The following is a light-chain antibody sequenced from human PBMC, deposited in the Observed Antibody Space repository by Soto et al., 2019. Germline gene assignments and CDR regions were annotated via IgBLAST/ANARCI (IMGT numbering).Light chain of an antibody. Sequence: QSALTQPASVSGSPGQSITISCTGTSSDVGSYNLVSWYQQHPGKAPKLMIYGGSKRRSGVSNRFSGSKSGNTASLTISGLQAEDEADYYCCSYAGSSTFVVFGGGTKLTVL. CDR1: SSDVGSYNL. V-gene: IGLV2-23*03. CDR2: GGS. J-gene: IGLJ2*01. CDR3: CSYAGSSTFVV.